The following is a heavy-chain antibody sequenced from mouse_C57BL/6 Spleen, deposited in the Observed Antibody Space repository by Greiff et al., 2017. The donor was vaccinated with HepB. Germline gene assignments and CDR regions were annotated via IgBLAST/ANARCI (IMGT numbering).Heavy chain of an antibody. CDR2: FHPYNDDT. J-gene: IGHJ3*01. CDR3: ARHDYYGSSDPSWFAY. Sequence: QVQLQQSGAELVKPGASVKMSCKASGYTFTTYPIEWMKQNHGKSLVWIGNFHPYNDDTKYNEKFKGKATLTVEKSSSTVYLELSRLTSDDSAVYYCARHDYYGSSDPSWFAYWGQGTLVTVSA. CDR1: GYTFTTYP. D-gene: IGHD1-1*01. V-gene: IGHV1-47*01.